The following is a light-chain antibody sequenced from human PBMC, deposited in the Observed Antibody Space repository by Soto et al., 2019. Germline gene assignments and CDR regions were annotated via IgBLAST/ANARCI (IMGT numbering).Light chain of an antibody. J-gene: IGLJ1*01. CDR2: EVS. CDR1: SSDVGGYNY. V-gene: IGLV2-14*01. CDR3: SSYTSSSTLYV. Sequence: LAQPASVSGSPGQSITISCTGTSSDVGGYNYVSWHQQRPGKAPKLMIYEVSNRPSGVSNRFSGSKSGNTASLTISGLQAEDEADYYCSSYTSSSTLYVFGTGTKVTVL.